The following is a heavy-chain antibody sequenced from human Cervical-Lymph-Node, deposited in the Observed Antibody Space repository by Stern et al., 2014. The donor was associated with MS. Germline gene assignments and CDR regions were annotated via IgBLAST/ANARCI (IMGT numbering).Heavy chain of an antibody. CDR3: ASLNVAYCGGDCYAALDY. V-gene: IGHV3-30*03. D-gene: IGHD2-21*02. CDR1: GFSFSRYG. CDR2: ISYDGTDK. J-gene: IGHJ4*02. Sequence: MQLVESGGGVVQPGRSLRLSCAASGFSFSRYGMHWVRQAPGKGLEWVATISYDGTDKHHADSVKGRFTISRDNAKNTLYLQMNSLRAEDTAVYYCASLNVAYCGGDCYAALDYWGQGTLVTVSS.